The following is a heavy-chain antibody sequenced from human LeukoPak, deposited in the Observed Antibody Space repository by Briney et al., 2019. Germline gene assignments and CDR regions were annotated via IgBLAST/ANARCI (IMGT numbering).Heavy chain of an antibody. CDR2: IYYSGST. CDR3: ARGRVNSGSYRGHSIAYYFDY. J-gene: IGHJ4*02. V-gene: IGHV4-59*11. D-gene: IGHD1-26*01. CDR1: GGSISSHY. Sequence: SETLSLTCTVSGGSISSHYWSWIRQPPGKGLEWIGYIYYSGSTNYNPSLKSRVTISVDTSKNQFSLKLSSVTAADTAVYYCARGRVNSGSYRGHSIAYYFDYWGQGTLVTVSS.